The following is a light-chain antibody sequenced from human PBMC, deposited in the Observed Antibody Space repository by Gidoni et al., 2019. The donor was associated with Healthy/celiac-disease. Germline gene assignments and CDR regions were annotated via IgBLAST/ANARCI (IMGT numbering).Light chain of an antibody. CDR2: QAS. Sequence: DIQLTQSPSTLSASAGDRVTITCRASQSIGFWLAWYRQKPGEAPSLLISQASILQSGVPSRFRGSGSRTEVTLTINNLQPDDFATYFCPQYNGHPWAFXQXTKVEIK. J-gene: IGKJ2*01. V-gene: IGKV1-5*03. CDR3: PQYNGHPWA. CDR1: QSIGFW.